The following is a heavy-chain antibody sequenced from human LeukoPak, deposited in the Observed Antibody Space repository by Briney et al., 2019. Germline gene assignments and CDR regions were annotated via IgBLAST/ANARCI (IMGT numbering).Heavy chain of an antibody. CDR3: ARDPTNTSGYYAYFDY. CDR2: ISAYNGDT. Sequence: GASVKASCKASGYTFRNFGVSWVRQAPGQGLEWMGWISAYNGDTNYAQNLQGRVTMTTDTSTSTAYMELRSLRSDDTAVYYCARDPTNTSGYYAYFDYWGQGTLVTVSS. V-gene: IGHV1-18*01. J-gene: IGHJ4*02. D-gene: IGHD5-12*01. CDR1: GYTFRNFG.